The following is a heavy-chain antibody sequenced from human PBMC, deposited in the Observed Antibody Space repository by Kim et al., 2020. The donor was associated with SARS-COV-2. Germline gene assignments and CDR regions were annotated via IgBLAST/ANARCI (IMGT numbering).Heavy chain of an antibody. D-gene: IGHD3-9*01. V-gene: IGHV3-7*04. CDR3: ARGLYDILTGYDEYYFDY. Sequence: KGRFTISRDNAKNSLYLQMNSLRAEDTAVYYCARGLYDILTGYDEYYFDYWGQGTLVTVSS. J-gene: IGHJ4*02.